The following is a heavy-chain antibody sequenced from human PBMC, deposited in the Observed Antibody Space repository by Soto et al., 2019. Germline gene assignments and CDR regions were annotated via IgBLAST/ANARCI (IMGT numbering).Heavy chain of an antibody. D-gene: IGHD4-17*01. CDR2: IIPILRIA. J-gene: IGHJ4*02. V-gene: IGHV1-69*02. CDR3: TGTVTTLAQTFDY. Sequence: QVQLVQSGAEVKKPGSSVKVSCKASGGTFSSYTISWVRQAPGQGLEWMGRIIPILRIANYAQKFQGRVTITADKSTSTAYMELSSLRSEDTAVYYCTGTVTTLAQTFDYWGQGTLVTVSS. CDR1: GGTFSSYT.